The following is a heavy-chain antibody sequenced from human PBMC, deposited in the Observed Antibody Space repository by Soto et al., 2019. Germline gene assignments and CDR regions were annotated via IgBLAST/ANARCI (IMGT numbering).Heavy chain of an antibody. CDR2: IKQDGSET. CDR1: GFISSSYW. V-gene: IGHV3-7*05. D-gene: IGHD5-18*01. J-gene: IGHJ4*02. Sequence: GGSLRLSCEVSGFISSSYWMTWVRQAPGKGLEWVGNIKQDGSETYYVDSVKGRFTISRDNAHNSLFLQMNSLRVDDTAVYYCTRRGTALAHDFWDQGALVTVFS. CDR3: TRRGTALAHDF.